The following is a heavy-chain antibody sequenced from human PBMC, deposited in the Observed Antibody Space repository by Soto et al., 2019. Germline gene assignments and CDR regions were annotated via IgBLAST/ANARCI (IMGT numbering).Heavy chain of an antibody. Sequence: ASVKVSCKASGYTFTNNDINWVRQAPGQGLEWIGWMNTNTNTTDSAEVFEGRVSLTWDTSISTAFLQWGSLKASDTAMYYCARPIDTSNWFDFWGQGTLVTVSS. V-gene: IGHV1-8*01. D-gene: IGHD2-2*01. CDR2: MNTNTNTT. CDR3: ARPIDTSNWFDF. J-gene: IGHJ5*01. CDR1: GYTFTNND.